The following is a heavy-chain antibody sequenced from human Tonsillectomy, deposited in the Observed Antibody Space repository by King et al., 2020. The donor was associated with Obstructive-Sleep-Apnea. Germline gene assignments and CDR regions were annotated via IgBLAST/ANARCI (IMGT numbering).Heavy chain of an antibody. D-gene: IGHD3-9*01. CDR2: IYPGDSDT. Sequence: VQLVESGAEVKKPGESLKISCKGSGYSFTNYWIAWVRQMPGKGLEWMGIIYPGDSDTSYSPSFQGQVTMSADKTIKTAYLQWSSLKASDTAIYYCARLNVLTGHYLDYWGQGILVTASS. V-gene: IGHV5-51*01. J-gene: IGHJ4*02. CDR3: ARLNVLTGHYLDY. CDR1: GYSFTNYW.